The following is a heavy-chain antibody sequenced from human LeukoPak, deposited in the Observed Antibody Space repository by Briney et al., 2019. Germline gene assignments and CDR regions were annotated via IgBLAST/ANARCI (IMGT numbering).Heavy chain of an antibody. Sequence: GWALTLSCAPSGLTLSHSGMHWLGQAPAKGMDWVAIRWYDGNNKYYADSIKGRLTNYNYNSKNKLSLQVNVHRADDTAVYYCWSGGSYYIVHWGQGTLVTVSS. CDR2: RWYDGNNK. CDR3: WSGGSYYIVH. J-gene: IGHJ4*02. CDR1: GLTLSHSG. D-gene: IGHD1-26*01. V-gene: IGHV3-33*08.